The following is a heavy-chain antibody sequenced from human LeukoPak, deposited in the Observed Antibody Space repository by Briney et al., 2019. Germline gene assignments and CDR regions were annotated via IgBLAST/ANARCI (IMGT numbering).Heavy chain of an antibody. Sequence: SVKVSCKAAGGTFSSYAIIWVRQAPGQGLEWMGRIIPILGIANYAQKIQGRVTMSTDTSTNTAYMELRSLRSDDTAVYYCARSRGGYSYGYGENWGQGTLVSVSS. V-gene: IGHV1-69*04. D-gene: IGHD5-18*01. J-gene: IGHJ4*02. CDR2: IIPILGIA. CDR3: ARSRGGYSYGYGEN. CDR1: GGTFSSYA.